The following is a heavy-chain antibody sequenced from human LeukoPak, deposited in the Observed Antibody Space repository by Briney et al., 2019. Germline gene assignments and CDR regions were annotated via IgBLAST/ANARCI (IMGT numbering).Heavy chain of an antibody. Sequence: PSETLSLTCAVYGGSFSGYYWSWIRQPPGKGLEWIGEINHSVSTNYNPSLKSRVTISVDTSKNQFSLKLSSVTAADTAVYYCARSAPGIDYDFWSGDDAFDIWGQGTMVTVSS. CDR3: ARSAPGIDYDFWSGDDAFDI. CDR1: GGSFSGYY. V-gene: IGHV4-34*01. CDR2: INHSVST. J-gene: IGHJ3*02. D-gene: IGHD3-3*01.